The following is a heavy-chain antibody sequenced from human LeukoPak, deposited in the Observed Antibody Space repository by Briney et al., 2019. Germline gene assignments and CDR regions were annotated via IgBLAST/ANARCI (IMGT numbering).Heavy chain of an antibody. CDR2: ISWDSGSI. CDR1: GFTFDDYA. D-gene: IGHD3-22*01. V-gene: IGHV3-9*01. CDR3: AKDQIPNYYDSSGYLFDY. J-gene: IGHJ4*02. Sequence: AGGSLRLSCAASGFTFDDYAMHWVRQAPGKGLEWVSGISWDSGSIGYADSVKGRFTISRDNAKNSLYLQMNSLRAEDTALYYCAKDQIPNYYDSSGYLFDYWGQGTLVTVSS.